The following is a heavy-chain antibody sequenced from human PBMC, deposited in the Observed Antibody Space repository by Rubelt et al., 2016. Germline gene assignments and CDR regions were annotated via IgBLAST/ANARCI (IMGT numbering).Heavy chain of an antibody. J-gene: IGHJ4*02. Sequence: QLQLQESGPGLVKPSGTLSLTCTVSGGSISSSIYYWGWIRQPPGKGLEWIGSIYYSGSTSYNPSLKSRVTISVDTSKNQFSLMLSSVTAADTAVYYCARVPSYTSRLIDYWGRGTLVTVSS. CDR1: GGSISSSIYY. V-gene: IGHV4-39*01. CDR2: IYYSGST. CDR3: ARVPSYTSRLIDY. D-gene: IGHD6-13*01.